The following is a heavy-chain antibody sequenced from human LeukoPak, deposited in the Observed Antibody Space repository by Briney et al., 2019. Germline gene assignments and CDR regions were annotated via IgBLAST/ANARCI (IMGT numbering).Heavy chain of an antibody. J-gene: IGHJ3*02. V-gene: IGHV3-21*01. CDR2: ISSSSSYI. D-gene: IGHD3-3*01. CDR3: ARELNDFWSGYYEDAFDI. CDR1: GFTFSSYS. Sequence: GGSLRLSCAASGFTFSSYSMNWVRQAPGKGLEWVSSISSSSSYIYYADSVKGRFTISRDNAKDSLYLQMNSLRAEDTAVYYCARELNDFWSGYYEDAFDIWGQGTMVTVSS.